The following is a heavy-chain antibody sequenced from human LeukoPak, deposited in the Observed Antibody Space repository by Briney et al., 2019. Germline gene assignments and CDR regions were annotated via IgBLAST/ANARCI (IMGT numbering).Heavy chain of an antibody. CDR1: GGSISSYY. V-gene: IGHV4-4*07. CDR2: IYTSGST. Sequence: PSETLSPTCTVSGGSISSYYWSWIRQPAGKGLEWIGRIYTSGSTNYNPSLKSRVTMSVDTSKNQFSLKLSSVTAADTAVYYCARSHYYDSSGHRADAFDIWGQGTMVTVSS. D-gene: IGHD3-22*01. J-gene: IGHJ3*02. CDR3: ARSHYYDSSGHRADAFDI.